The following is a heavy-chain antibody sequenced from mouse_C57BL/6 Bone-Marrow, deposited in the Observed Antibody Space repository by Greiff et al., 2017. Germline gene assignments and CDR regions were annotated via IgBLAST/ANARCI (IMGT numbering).Heavy chain of an antibody. V-gene: IGHV5-9*01. D-gene: IGHD2-5*01. CDR1: GFTFSSYT. J-gene: IGHJ4*01. CDR3: ARHAYYSNPMDY. Sequence: EVQLVESGGGLVKPGGSLKLSCAASGFTFSSYTMSWVRQTPEKRLEWVATISGGGGNTYYPDSVKGRFTISRDNAKNTLYLQMSSLRSEDTALYYCARHAYYSNPMDYWGQGTSVTVSS. CDR2: ISGGGGNT.